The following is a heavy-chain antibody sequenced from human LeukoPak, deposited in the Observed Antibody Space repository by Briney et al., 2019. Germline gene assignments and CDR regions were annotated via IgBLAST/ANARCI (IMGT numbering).Heavy chain of an antibody. CDR1: GGSFSGYY. Sequence: SETLSLTCAVYGGSFSGYYWSWIRQPPGKGLEWIGEINHSGSTNYNPSLKSRVTISVDTSKNQFSLKLSSVTAADTAVYYCARGKGVEQQLETRFDPWGQGTLVTVSS. CDR2: INHSGST. D-gene: IGHD6-13*01. J-gene: IGHJ5*02. CDR3: ARGKGVEQQLETRFDP. V-gene: IGHV4-34*01.